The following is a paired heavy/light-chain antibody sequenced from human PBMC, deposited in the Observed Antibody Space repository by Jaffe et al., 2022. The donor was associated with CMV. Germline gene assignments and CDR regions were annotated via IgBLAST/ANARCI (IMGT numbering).Light chain of an antibody. J-gene: IGLJ3*02. V-gene: IGLV6-57*04. CDR1: SGSIASNY. CDR2: EDN. CDR3: QSYDSSKPLAV. Sequence: NFMLTQPHSVSESPGKTVTISCTRSSGSIASNYVQWYQQRPGSAPTTVIYEDNQRPSGVPDRFSGSIDSSSNSASLTISGLKTEDEADYYCQSYDSSKPLAVFGGGTKLTVL.
Heavy chain of an antibody. CDR1: GGSFSGYY. J-gene: IGHJ5*02. CDR3: ARAIQTIYDSSGYHYNWFDP. CDR2: INHSGST. Sequence: QVQLQQWGAGLLKPSETLSLTCAVYGGSFSGYYWSWIRQPPGKGLEWIGEINHSGSTNYNPSLKSRVTISVDTSKNQFSLKLSSVTAADTAVYYCARAIQTIYDSSGYHYNWFDPWGQGTLVTVSS. D-gene: IGHD3-22*01. V-gene: IGHV4-34*01.